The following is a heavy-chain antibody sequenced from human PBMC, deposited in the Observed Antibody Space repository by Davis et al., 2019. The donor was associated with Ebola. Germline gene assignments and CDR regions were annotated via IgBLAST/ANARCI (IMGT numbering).Heavy chain of an antibody. CDR1: GFTFSDYY. Sequence: GESLKISCAASGFTFSDYYMSWIRQAPGKGLEWVSYISSSGSTIYYADSVKGRFTISRDNAKNSLYLQMNGLRAEDTAVYYCARDGVLAIFGVVMNPLDYWGQGTLVTVSS. J-gene: IGHJ4*02. CDR3: ARDGVLAIFGVVMNPLDY. V-gene: IGHV3-11*01. CDR2: ISSSGSTI. D-gene: IGHD3-3*01.